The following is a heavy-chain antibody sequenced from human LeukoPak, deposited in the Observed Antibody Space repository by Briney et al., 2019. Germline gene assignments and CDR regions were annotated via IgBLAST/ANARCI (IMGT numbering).Heavy chain of an antibody. J-gene: IGHJ4*02. Sequence: GGSLRLSCAASGFTVSSNYMSWVRQAPGKGLEWVSVIYSGGSTYYADSVKGRFTISRDNSKNTVYLQMNSLRAEDSAVYYCAKDTAQGYTYGTIEQDYWGQGTRVTVSS. D-gene: IGHD5-18*01. CDR3: AKDTAQGYTYGTIEQDY. V-gene: IGHV3-53*01. CDR2: IYSGGST. CDR1: GFTVSSNY.